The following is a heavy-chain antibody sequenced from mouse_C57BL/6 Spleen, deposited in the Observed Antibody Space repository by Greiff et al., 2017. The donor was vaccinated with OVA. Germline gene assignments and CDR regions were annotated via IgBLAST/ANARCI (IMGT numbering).Heavy chain of an antibody. CDR1: GFTFSSYG. Sequence: EVQGVESGGDLVKPGGSLKLSCAASGFTFSSYGMSWVRQTPDKRLEWVATISSGGSYTYYPDSVKGRFTISRDNAKNTLYLQMSSLKSEDTAMYYCARNDYSNYAGNYFDYWGQGTTLTVSS. CDR3: ARNDYSNYAGNYFDY. CDR2: ISSGGSYT. D-gene: IGHD2-5*01. V-gene: IGHV5-6*01. J-gene: IGHJ2*01.